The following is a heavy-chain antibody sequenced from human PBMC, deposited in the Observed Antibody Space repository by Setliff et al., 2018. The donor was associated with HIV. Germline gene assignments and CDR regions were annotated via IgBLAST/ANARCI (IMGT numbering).Heavy chain of an antibody. CDR3: ARVGLSAVPFPTVY. CDR2: ISAYDGDT. V-gene: IGHV1-18*01. D-gene: IGHD4-4*01. J-gene: IGHJ4*02. Sequence: ASVKVSCKASNYTFTNYAITWVRQAPGQRPEWMGWISAYDGDTKYAQKFHNRLSMTADTSTTTAYMDLRCLTSDDTGVYYCARVGLSAVPFPTVYWGQGTLVTVSS. CDR1: NYTFTNYA.